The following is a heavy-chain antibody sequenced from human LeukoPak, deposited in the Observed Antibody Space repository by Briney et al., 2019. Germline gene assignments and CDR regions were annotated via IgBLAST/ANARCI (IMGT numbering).Heavy chain of an antibody. CDR2: IRYDGSNK. Sequence: GGSLRLSCAASGFTFSSYGMHWVRQAPGKGLEWVAFIRYDGSNKYYADSVKGRFTISRDNSKNTLYLQMNSLRAEDTAVYYCAKGVAVAAPFDYWGQGTLVTVSS. CDR3: AKGVAVAAPFDY. D-gene: IGHD6-19*01. J-gene: IGHJ4*02. V-gene: IGHV3-30*02. CDR1: GFTFSSYG.